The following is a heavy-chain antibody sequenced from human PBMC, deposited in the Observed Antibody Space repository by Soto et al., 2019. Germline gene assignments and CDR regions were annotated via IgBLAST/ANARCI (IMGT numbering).Heavy chain of an antibody. CDR3: ASLSYYYDSSGYYFSAYFDY. CDR2: IYYSGST. Sequence: PSETLSLTCTVSGGSISSGDYYWSWIRQPPGKGLEWIGYIYYSGSTYYNPSLKSRVTISVDTSKNQFSLKLSSVTAADTAVYYCASLSYYYDSSGYYFSAYFDYWGQGTLVTSPQ. D-gene: IGHD3-22*01. V-gene: IGHV4-30-4*01. J-gene: IGHJ4*02. CDR1: GGSISSGDYY.